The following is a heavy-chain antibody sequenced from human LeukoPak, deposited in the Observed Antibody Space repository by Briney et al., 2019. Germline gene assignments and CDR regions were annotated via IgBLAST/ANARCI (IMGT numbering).Heavy chain of an antibody. J-gene: IGHJ6*03. V-gene: IGHV3-23*01. D-gene: IGHD4-23*01. Sequence: GGSLRLSCAASGFTFSSYAMSWVRQAPGKGLEWVSAISGSGGSTYYADSVKGRFTISRDNSKNTLYLQMNSLRAEDTAAYYCARALXYXGNXRYYYYYYMDVWGKGTTVTVSS. CDR3: ARALXYXGNXRYYYYYYMDV. CDR1: GFTFSSYA. CDR2: ISGSGGST.